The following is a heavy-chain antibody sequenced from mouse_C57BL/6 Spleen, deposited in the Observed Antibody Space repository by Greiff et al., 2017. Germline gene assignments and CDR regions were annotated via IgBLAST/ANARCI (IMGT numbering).Heavy chain of an antibody. CDR2: IDPETGGT. D-gene: IGHD3-3*01. V-gene: IGHV1-15*01. J-gene: IGHJ1*03. CDR3: TRRASGWYYDV. CDR1: GYTFTDYE. Sequence: QVQLKQSGAELVRPGASVTLSCKASGYTFTDYEMHWVKQTPVHGLEWIGAIDPETGGTAYNQKFKGKAILTADKSSSTAYMELRSLTSEDSAVYYCTRRASGWYYDVWGTGTTVTVSS.